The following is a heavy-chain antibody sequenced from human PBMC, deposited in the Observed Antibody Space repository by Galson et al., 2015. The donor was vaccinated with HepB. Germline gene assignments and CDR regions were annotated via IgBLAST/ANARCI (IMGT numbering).Heavy chain of an antibody. J-gene: IGHJ4*02. V-gene: IGHV4-31*01. CDR1: GDSINSHRYY. D-gene: IGHD3-3*01. Sequence: TLSPTCTVSGDSINSHRYYCSWIRQHPGKCLAYIGYIHYNGCTSYSPKPQIPITMSVDTPETQFSLHLTSVTAAATAVYYCARGRPSVEGVWSGYPVAFDSWGQGTLVTVSS. CDR3: ARGRPSVEGVWSGYPVAFDS. CDR2: IHYNGCT.